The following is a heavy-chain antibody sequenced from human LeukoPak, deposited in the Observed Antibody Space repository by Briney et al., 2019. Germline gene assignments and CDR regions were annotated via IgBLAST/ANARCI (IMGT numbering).Heavy chain of an antibody. D-gene: IGHD3-10*01. J-gene: IGHJ6*03. CDR2: ISWNSGSI. CDR3: AKAGTTPYYYYYYMDV. Sequence: GGSLRLSCAASGFSFDDYAMHWVRQAPGKGLEGVSGISWNSGSIAYADSVKGRFTISRDNAKNSLYLQMNSLRAEDTALYFCAKAGTTPYYYYYYMDVWGKGTTVTVSS. CDR1: GFSFDDYA. V-gene: IGHV3-9*01.